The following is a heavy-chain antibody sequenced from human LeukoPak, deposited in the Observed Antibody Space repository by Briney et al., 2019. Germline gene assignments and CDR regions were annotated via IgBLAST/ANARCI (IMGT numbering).Heavy chain of an antibody. CDR1: GYTFTGYY. CDR2: INPNSGGT. V-gene: IGHV1-2*02. CDR3: ARDPQGAVAGTFLDY. J-gene: IGHJ4*02. D-gene: IGHD6-19*01. Sequence: ASVKVSCKASGYTFTGYYMHWVRQAPGQGLEWMGWINPNSGGTNYAQKFQGRVTMTRDTSISTAYMGLSRLRSDDTAVHYCARDPQGAVAGTFLDYWGQGTLVTVSS.